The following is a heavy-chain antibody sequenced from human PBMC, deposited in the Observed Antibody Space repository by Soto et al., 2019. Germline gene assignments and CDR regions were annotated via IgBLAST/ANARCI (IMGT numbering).Heavy chain of an antibody. CDR2: TYYRSKWYN. D-gene: IGHD3-10*01. Sequence: SQILSLTCVISGDSVSSNSAAWKWIRQSPSRGLEWLGRTYYRSKWYNDYAVSVKSRITINPDTSKNQFSLQLNSVTPEDTAVYYCARGVTMVRGVIIKGYYYYGMDVWGQGXTVTVYS. J-gene: IGHJ6*02. V-gene: IGHV6-1*01. CDR1: GDSVSSNSAA. CDR3: ARGVTMVRGVIIKGYYYYGMDV.